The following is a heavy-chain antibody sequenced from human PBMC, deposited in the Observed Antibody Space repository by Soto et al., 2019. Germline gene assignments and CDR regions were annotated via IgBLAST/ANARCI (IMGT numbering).Heavy chain of an antibody. V-gene: IGHV3-74*01. D-gene: IGHD3-22*01. CDR2: INSDGSST. Sequence: GGSLRLSCAASGFTFSSYWMHWVRQAPGKGLVWVSCINSDGSSTSYADSVKGRFTISRDNAKNTLHLQMNSLRAEDTAVYYCAGTMYYYDSSGYFYYWGQGTLVTVSS. J-gene: IGHJ4*02. CDR1: GFTFSSYW. CDR3: AGTMYYYDSSGYFYY.